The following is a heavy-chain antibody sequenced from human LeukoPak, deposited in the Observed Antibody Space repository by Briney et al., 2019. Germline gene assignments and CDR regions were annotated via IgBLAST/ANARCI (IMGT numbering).Heavy chain of an antibody. V-gene: IGHV4-59*01. D-gene: IGHD5-12*01. J-gene: IGHJ4*02. Sequence: SETLSLTCTVSGGSISSYYWSWIRQPPGKGPEWIGYIYYSGSTNYNPSLKSRVTISVDTSKNQFSLKLSSVTAADTAVYYCARGAIVATMTFDYWGQGTLVTVSS. CDR3: ARGAIVATMTFDY. CDR1: GGSISSYY. CDR2: IYYSGST.